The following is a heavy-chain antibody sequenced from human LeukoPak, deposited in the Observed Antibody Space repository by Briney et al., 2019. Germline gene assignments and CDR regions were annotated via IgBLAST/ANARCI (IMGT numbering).Heavy chain of an antibody. CDR1: GFTFSTYA. J-gene: IGHJ3*02. Sequence: GGSLRLSCAASGFTFSTYAMHWVRQAPGEGLEWVAVIWYDGSNKYYGDSVKGRLTISRDNSKNTLFLQMNSLRAEDTAVYYCAREADCSGGGCYRGAFDIWGQGTMVAVSS. D-gene: IGHD2-15*01. CDR2: IWYDGSNK. CDR3: AREADCSGGGCYRGAFDI. V-gene: IGHV3-33*01.